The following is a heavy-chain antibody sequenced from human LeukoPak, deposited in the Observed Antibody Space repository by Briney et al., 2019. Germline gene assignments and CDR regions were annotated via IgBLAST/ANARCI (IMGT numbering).Heavy chain of an antibody. CDR3: ARGRRMDV. J-gene: IGHJ6*02. Sequence: SETLSLTCTVSGGSISSSSYYWGWIRQPPGKGLEWIGSIYYSGSTYYNPSLKSRVTISVDTSKNQFSLKLSSVTAADTAVYYCARGRRMDVWGQGTTVTVSS. CDR1: GGSISSSSYY. V-gene: IGHV4-39*07. CDR2: IYYSGST.